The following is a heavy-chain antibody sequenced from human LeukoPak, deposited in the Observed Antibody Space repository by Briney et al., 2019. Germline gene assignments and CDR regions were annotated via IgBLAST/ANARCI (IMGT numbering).Heavy chain of an antibody. D-gene: IGHD1-1*01. Sequence: GGSLRLSCAASGFTFSPYWMSWVRQAPGKGLEWVGFIRSKAYGETADYAASVKGRFTISRDDSKAIAYLQMNSLKTEDTAVYHCTRDRGAYNLYDYWGQGTLVTVSS. CDR3: TRDRGAYNLYDY. J-gene: IGHJ4*02. CDR2: IRSKAYGETA. CDR1: GFTFSPYW. V-gene: IGHV3-49*04.